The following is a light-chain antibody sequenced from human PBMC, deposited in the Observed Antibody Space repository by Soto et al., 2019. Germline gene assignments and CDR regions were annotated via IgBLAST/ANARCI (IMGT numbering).Light chain of an antibody. CDR1: LGISSY. V-gene: IGKV1-9*01. J-gene: IGKJ4*01. CDR2: AAS. CDR3: QQLNSYPLT. Sequence: IQLTQSPSSLSASVGDRVTITCRASLGISSYLDWYQQKPGKAPKLLIYAASTLQSGVPSRFRGRGSGKDFAHTISSMQPEDFATYYCQQLNSYPLTIGGGTKVEIK.